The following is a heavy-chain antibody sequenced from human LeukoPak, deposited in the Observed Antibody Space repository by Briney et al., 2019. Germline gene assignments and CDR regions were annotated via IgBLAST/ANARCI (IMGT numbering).Heavy chain of an antibody. CDR3: ARVLLYDFWSGYYVSQPGYYFDY. V-gene: IGHV3-66*01. J-gene: IGHJ4*02. CDR1: GFTVSSNY. D-gene: IGHD3-3*01. Sequence: GGSLRLSCAASGFTVSSNYMSWVRQAPGKGLEWVSVIYSGGSTYYADSVKGRFTISRDNSKNTLYLQMNSLRAEDTAVYYCARVLLYDFWSGYYVSQPGYYFDYWGQGTLVTVSS. CDR2: IYSGGST.